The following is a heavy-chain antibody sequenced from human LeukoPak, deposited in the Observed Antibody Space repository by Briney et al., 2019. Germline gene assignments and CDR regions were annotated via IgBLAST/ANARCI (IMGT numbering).Heavy chain of an antibody. D-gene: IGHD3-22*01. CDR3: AKTQGYYDY. CDR1: GFTFSSYA. CDR2: VGYDGTR. J-gene: IGHJ4*02. Sequence: GGSLRLSCAASGFTFSSYAMSWVRQAPGKGLEWVSGVGYDGTRYYADSVKGRFTVSRDTATNTLYLQMSSLRAEDTAIFYCAKTQGYYDYWGQGTLVTVSS. V-gene: IGHV3-23*01.